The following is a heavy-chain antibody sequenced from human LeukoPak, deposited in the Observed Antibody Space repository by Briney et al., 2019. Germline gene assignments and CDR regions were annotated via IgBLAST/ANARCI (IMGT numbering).Heavy chain of an antibody. D-gene: IGHD1-26*01. J-gene: IGHJ4*02. CDR3: ARTGPGNTFDN. V-gene: IGHV4-4*07. CDR2: IYTSGST. CDR1: GGPISSYY. Sequence: SETLSLTCTVSGGPISSYYWSWIRQPAAKGLAWIGRIYTSGSTNYNPSLKSRVTMSVDTSKNQFSLKLSSVTAADTAVYYCARTGPGNTFDNWGQGALVTVSS.